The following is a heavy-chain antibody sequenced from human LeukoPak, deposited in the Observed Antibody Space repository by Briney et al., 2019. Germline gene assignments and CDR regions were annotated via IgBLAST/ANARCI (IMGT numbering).Heavy chain of an antibody. CDR1: GGTFSSYA. J-gene: IGHJ4*02. CDR2: IIPIFGIA. D-gene: IGHD2-21*02. Sequence: SVKVSCKASGGTFSSYAISWVRQAPGQGLEWMGRIIPIFGIANYAQEFQGRVTITADKSTSTAYMELSSLRSEDTAVYYCAKTASEYYFDYWGQGTLVTVSS. V-gene: IGHV1-69*04. CDR3: AKTASEYYFDY.